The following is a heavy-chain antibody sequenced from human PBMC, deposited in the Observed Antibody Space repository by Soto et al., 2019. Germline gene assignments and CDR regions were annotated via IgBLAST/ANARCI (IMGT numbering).Heavy chain of an antibody. Sequence: QVQLVQSGAEVKKPGASVKVSCKASGYTFTSYYMHWVRQAPGQGLEWMGIINPSGGSTSYAQKFQGRVTMTRDTSTSTVYMELSSLRSEDTAVYYCAREGVGATPHRAFDIWGQGTMVTVSS. V-gene: IGHV1-46*01. D-gene: IGHD1-26*01. CDR2: INPSGGST. J-gene: IGHJ3*02. CDR3: AREGVGATPHRAFDI. CDR1: GYTFTSYY.